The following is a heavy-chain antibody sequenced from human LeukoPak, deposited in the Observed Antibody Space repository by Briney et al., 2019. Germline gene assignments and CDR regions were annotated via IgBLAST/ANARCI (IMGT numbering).Heavy chain of an antibody. V-gene: IGHV4-59*08. CDR3: ARRGADDYGDYGFDF. CDR1: GGSISSYY. CDR2: IFYRGST. J-gene: IGHJ4*02. Sequence: SLETLSLTCTVSGGSISSYYWTWIRQPPGKGLEWIGYIFYRGSTNYNPSLKSRVTISVDTSKNQFSLKLNSVTAADTAVYYCARRGADDYGDYGFDFWGQGTLLTVSS. D-gene: IGHD4-17*01.